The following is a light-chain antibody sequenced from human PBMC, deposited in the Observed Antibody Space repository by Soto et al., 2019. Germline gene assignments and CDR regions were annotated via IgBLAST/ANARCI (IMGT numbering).Light chain of an antibody. CDR3: GTWDSSLSVV. J-gene: IGLJ2*01. Sequence: QSVLTQPPSVSAAPGQTVTISCSGSSSNIGNNYVSWYQQLPRTAPKLLIYDNNKRPSGIPDRFSGSKSGTSATLGITGLQTGDEADYYCGTWDSSLSVVFGGGTQLTVL. CDR1: SSNIGNNY. CDR2: DNN. V-gene: IGLV1-51*01.